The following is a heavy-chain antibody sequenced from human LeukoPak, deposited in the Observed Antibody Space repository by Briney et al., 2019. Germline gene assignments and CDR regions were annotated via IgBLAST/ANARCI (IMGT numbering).Heavy chain of an antibody. CDR3: ATTNNWRFGY. Sequence: GGSLRLSCAASGFTFSSYGMHWVRQAPGKGLEWVAVISYDGSNKYYADSVRGRFTISRDNAENSLYLQMNSLTTEDTAVYYCATTNNWRFGYWGQGTLVTVSS. CDR1: GFTFSSYG. CDR2: ISYDGSNK. V-gene: IGHV3-30*03. D-gene: IGHD1-20*01. J-gene: IGHJ4*02.